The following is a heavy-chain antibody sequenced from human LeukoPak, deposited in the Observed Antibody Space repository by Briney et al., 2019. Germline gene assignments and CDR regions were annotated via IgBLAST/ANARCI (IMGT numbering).Heavy chain of an antibody. CDR1: GGSISSYY. V-gene: IGHV4-59*01. J-gene: IGHJ4*02. CDR2: IYYSGST. Sequence: SETLSLTCTVSGGSISSYYWSWIRQPPGKGLEWIGYIYYSGSTNYNPSLKSRVTVSVDTSKNQISLKLSSVTAADTAVYYCARGGSGTYLSHLRFDYWGQGTLVTASS. D-gene: IGHD3-10*01. CDR3: ARGGSGTYLSHLRFDY.